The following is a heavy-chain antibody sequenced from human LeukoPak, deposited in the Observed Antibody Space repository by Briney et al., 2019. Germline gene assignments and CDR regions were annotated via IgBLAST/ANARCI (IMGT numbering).Heavy chain of an antibody. J-gene: IGHJ4*02. CDR3: AKWHEGQLAFDS. V-gene: IGHV4-59*01. CDR2: IHYTGKN. Sequence: SETLSLTCTVSGGSISSYYWSWIRQPPGKGLEWIGYIHYTGKNYYNPSLKSRVTMSVDMSKSQFSLKLSSVTAADTAVYYCAKWHEGQLAFDSWGQGTLVTVSS. D-gene: IGHD1-1*01. CDR1: GGSISSYY.